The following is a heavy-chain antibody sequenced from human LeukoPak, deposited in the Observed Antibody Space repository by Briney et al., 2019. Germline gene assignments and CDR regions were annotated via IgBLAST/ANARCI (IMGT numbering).Heavy chain of an antibody. J-gene: IGHJ6*03. D-gene: IGHD5-24*01. CDR2: IIPIFGTA. CDR3: ARAGEMATISGYYYYYYMDV. V-gene: IGHV1-69*06. CDR1: GGTFSSYA. Sequence: GSSVKVSCKASGGTFSSYAISWVRQAPGQGLEWMGGIIPIFGTANYAQKFQGRVTITADKSTSTAYMELSSLRSEDTAVYYCARAGEMATISGYYYYYYMDVWGKGTTVTVSS.